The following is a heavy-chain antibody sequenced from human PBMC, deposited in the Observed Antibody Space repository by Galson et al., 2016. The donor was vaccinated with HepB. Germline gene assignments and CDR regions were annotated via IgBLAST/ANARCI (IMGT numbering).Heavy chain of an antibody. D-gene: IGHD2-2*01. Sequence: SVKVSCKASAFPFTISTIHWVRQAPGQGLEWMGWINAGNGNTKYSQKFQDRVSIVRDTSARKAYMELSSLRFEDTAFYYCAGVAVAGAIDLWFDPWGQGTLVTVSS. J-gene: IGHJ5*02. CDR1: AFPFTIST. V-gene: IGHV1-3*01. CDR3: AGVAVAGAIDLWFDP. CDR2: INAGNGNT.